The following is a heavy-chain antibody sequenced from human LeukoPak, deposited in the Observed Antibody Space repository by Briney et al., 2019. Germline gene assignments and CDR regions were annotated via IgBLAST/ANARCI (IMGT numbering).Heavy chain of an antibody. V-gene: IGHV3-30*18. D-gene: IGHD6-13*01. CDR1: GFTFSSYG. J-gene: IGHJ4*02. CDR3: AKGPVRAAAGTVSIDHYYFDY. Sequence: GGSLRLSCAASGFTFSSYGMHWVRQAPGKGLEWVAVISYDGSNKYYADSVKGRFTISRDNSKNTLYLQMNSLRAADTAVYYCAKGPVRAAAGTVSIDHYYFDYWGQGTLVTVSS. CDR2: ISYDGSNK.